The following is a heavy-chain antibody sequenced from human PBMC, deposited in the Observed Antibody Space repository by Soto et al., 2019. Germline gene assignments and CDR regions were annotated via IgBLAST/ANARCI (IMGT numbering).Heavy chain of an antibody. V-gene: IGHV3-64*01. J-gene: IGHJ4*02. CDR2: ISSNGGST. CDR1: GFTFSSYA. Sequence: GGSLRLSCAASGFTFSSYAMHWVRQAPGKGLEYVSAISSNGGSTYYANSVKDRFTISRDNSKNTLYLQMGSLRAEDMAVYYCARGPGYYFDYWGQGT. CDR3: ARGPGYYFDY.